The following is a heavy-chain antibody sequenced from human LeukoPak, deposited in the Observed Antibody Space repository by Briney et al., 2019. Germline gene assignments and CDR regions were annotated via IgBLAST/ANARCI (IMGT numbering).Heavy chain of an antibody. CDR2: TYYSGNT. V-gene: IGHV4-59*01. Sequence: PSETLSLTCTVSGGSMTNYYWTWIRQPPGKGLEWIGHTYYSGNTNYNPSLKSRVTISIDTSKNQFSLKLSSVTAADTAVYYCTRGRAYYDSTGYYYWGRGILVTVSS. CDR3: TRGRAYYDSTGYYY. D-gene: IGHD3-22*01. CDR1: GGSMTNYY. J-gene: IGHJ4*02.